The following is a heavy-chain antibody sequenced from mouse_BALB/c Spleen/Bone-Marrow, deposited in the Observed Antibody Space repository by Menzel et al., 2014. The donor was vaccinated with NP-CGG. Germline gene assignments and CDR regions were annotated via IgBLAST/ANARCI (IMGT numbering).Heavy chain of an antibody. CDR1: GFSFTDYF. J-gene: IGHJ4*01. D-gene: IGHD2-2*01. CDR3: GRYGYGAMDF. CDR2: IHPYNGDT. Sequence: EVQVVESGPELVKPGASVKLSCRASGFSFTDYFINWVKQSHGKSLEWIGRIHPYNGDTFYNQKFKVKATLTVGKSSNTARMELLSLTSEDSAVYYCGRYGYGAMDFWGQGTSVTVSS. V-gene: IGHV1-37*01.